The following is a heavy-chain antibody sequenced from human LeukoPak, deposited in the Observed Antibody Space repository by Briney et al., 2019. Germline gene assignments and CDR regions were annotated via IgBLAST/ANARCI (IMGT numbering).Heavy chain of an antibody. D-gene: IGHD6-13*01. CDR2: INPNTGDT. CDR1: GYTFTAYF. V-gene: IGHV1-2*02. Sequence: ASVKVSCMTSGYTFTAYFIQWLRQAPGQGLEWMGWINPNTGDTDYALNFQGRVTLTRDTSISTAYMELSRLTSNDTAVYFCATPAGKGWFDPWGEGTLVTVSS. J-gene: IGHJ5*02. CDR3: ATPAGKGWFDP.